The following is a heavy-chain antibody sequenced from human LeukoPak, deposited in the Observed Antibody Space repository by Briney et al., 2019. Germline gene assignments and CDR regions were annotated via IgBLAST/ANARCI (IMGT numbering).Heavy chain of an antibody. J-gene: IGHJ6*02. CDR3: ARDQHRPGYDFWRAASPMDV. CDR1: GFTFSSYS. Sequence: PGGSLRLSCAASGFTFSSYSMNWVRQAPGKGLEWVSSISSSSSYIYYADSVKGRFTISRDNAKNSLYLQMNSLRAEDTAVYYCARDQHRPGYDFWRAASPMDVWGQGTTVTVSS. V-gene: IGHV3-21*01. D-gene: IGHD3-3*01. CDR2: ISSSSSYI.